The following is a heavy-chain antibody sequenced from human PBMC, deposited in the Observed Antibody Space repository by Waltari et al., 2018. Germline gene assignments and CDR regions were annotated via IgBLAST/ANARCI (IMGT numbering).Heavy chain of an antibody. Sequence: QVQLQESGPGLVKPSDTLSLTCAVSGYSISSSNWWGWIRQPPGKGLEWIGYIYYSGSTYYNPSLKSRFTMSVDTSKNQFSLKLSSVTAVDTAVYYCARTSGRYYDSSGYYYGGLDYWGQGTLVTVSS. CDR3: ARTSGRYYDSSGYYYGGLDY. CDR1: GYSISSSNW. CDR2: IYYSGST. J-gene: IGHJ4*02. V-gene: IGHV4-28*01. D-gene: IGHD3-22*01.